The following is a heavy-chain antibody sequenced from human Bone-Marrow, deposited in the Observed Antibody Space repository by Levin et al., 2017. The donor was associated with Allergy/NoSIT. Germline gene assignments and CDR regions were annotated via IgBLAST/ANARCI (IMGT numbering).Heavy chain of an antibody. CDR1: GGSISSSSYY. V-gene: IGHV4-39*01. CDR2: IYYSGST. CDR3: ATHRGYCSSTSCHYELERSYNWFDP. Sequence: SETLSLTCTVSGGSISSSSYYWGWIRQPPGKGLEWIGSIYYSGSTYYNPSLKSRVTISVDTSKNQFSLKLSSVTAADTAVYYCATHRGYCSSTSCHYELERSYNWFDPWGQGTLVTVSS. D-gene: IGHD2-2*01. J-gene: IGHJ5*02.